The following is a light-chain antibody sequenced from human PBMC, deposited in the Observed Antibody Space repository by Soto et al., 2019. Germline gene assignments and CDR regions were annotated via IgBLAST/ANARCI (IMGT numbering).Light chain of an antibody. Sequence: DIQMTQSPSSLSASVGDTVIITCRASQGIRKDLGWYQQKVGEAPRRLIFGAAALQSGVPPRFSGSGSGTDFTLTISSLQPEDFATYYCQQLRAYPHTFGQGTKVDI. J-gene: IGKJ2*01. V-gene: IGKV1-17*01. CDR2: GAA. CDR1: QGIRKD. CDR3: QQLRAYPHT.